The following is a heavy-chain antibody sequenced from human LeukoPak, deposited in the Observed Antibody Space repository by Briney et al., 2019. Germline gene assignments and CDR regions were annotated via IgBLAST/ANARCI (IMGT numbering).Heavy chain of an antibody. D-gene: IGHD4-17*01. Sequence: GGSLRLSCAASGFTFSSYSMNWVRQAPGKGLEWVSGINWNGGSTGYADSVKGRFTISRDNAKNSLYLQMNSLRAEDTALYHCARTTEDAFDIWGQGTMVTVSS. CDR2: INWNGGST. CDR1: GFTFSSYS. CDR3: ARTTEDAFDI. J-gene: IGHJ3*02. V-gene: IGHV3-20*01.